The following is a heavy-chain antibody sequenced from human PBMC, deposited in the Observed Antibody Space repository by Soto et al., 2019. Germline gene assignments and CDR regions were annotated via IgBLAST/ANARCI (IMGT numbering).Heavy chain of an antibody. CDR3: ARDFVRVRDGYKKYRRSWFDP. D-gene: IGHD5-12*01. CDR1: GGSFSGYY. Sequence: PSETLSLTCAVYGGSFSGYYWSWIRQPPGKGLEWIGEINHSGSTNYNPSLKSRVTISVDTSKNQFSLKLSSVTAADTAVYYCARDFVRVRDGYKKYRRSWFDPWGQGTLVTVSS. V-gene: IGHV4-34*01. J-gene: IGHJ5*02. CDR2: INHSGST.